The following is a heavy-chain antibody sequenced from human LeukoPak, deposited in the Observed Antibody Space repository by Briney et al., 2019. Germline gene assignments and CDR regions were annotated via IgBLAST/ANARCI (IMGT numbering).Heavy chain of an antibody. Sequence: PGGSLRLSCAVSGFTFSSYWMSWVRQAPGKGLEWVANIKQDGSEKYYVDSVKGRFTISRDNAKNSLYLQMNSLRAEDTAVYYCARGTYYYDSSGYYYYDYWGQGTLVTVSS. V-gene: IGHV3-7*04. J-gene: IGHJ4*02. CDR1: GFTFSSYW. D-gene: IGHD3-22*01. CDR3: ARGTYYYDSSGYYYYDY. CDR2: IKQDGSEK.